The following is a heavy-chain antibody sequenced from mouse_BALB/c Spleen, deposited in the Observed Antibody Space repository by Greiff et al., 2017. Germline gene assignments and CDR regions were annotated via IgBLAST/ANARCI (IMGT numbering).Heavy chain of an antibody. V-gene: IGHV3-8*02. Sequence: EVKVIESGPSLVKPSQTLSLTCSVTGDSITSGYWNWIRKFPGNKLEYMGYISYSGSTYYNPSLKSRISITRDTSKNQYYLQLNSVTTEDTATYYCARRNYYGNPYAMDYWGQGTSVTVSS. D-gene: IGHD2-1*01. CDR1: GDSITSGY. CDR3: ARRNYYGNPYAMDY. J-gene: IGHJ4*01. CDR2: ISYSGST.